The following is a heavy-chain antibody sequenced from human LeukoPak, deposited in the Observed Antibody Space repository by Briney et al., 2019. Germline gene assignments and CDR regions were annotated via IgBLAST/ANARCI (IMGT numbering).Heavy chain of an antibody. CDR3: ARDSRGYVADY. Sequence: ASVKVSCKASGYTFTSYGISWVRQAPGQGLEWMGWISAYNGNTNYAQKFQGRVTMTRDTSISTAYMELSRLRSDDTAVYYCARDSRGYVADYWGQGTLVTVSS. CDR1: GYTFTSYG. J-gene: IGHJ4*02. D-gene: IGHD5-12*01. CDR2: ISAYNGNT. V-gene: IGHV1-18*01.